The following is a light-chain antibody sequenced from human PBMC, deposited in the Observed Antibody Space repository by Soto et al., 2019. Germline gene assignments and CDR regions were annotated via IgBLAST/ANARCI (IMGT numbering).Light chain of an antibody. Sequence: SVLTQPASVSESPGQSITISCTGTSSDVGTYKPVSWYQQHPGKAPKVIIYDDSKRPSGVSNRFSGSKSGNTASLTISGLQAEDEADYYCCSFAGSSTWFGGGTKVTVL. J-gene: IGLJ3*02. V-gene: IGLV2-23*01. CDR1: SSDVGTYKP. CDR3: CSFAGSSTW. CDR2: DDS.